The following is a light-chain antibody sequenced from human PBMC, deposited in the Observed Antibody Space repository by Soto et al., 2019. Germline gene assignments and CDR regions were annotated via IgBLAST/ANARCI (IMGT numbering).Light chain of an antibody. V-gene: IGLV2-14*03. CDR2: DVT. J-gene: IGLJ2*01. Sequence: QSALTQPASVSGSPGQSITISCTGTSSDVGGYNYVAWYQQHPGEAPKLLSFDVTSRPSGVSDRFSASKSGNTASLTISGLQAEDEADYNCSSWTSSNTLVFGGGTKLTVL. CDR3: SSWTSSNTLV. CDR1: SSDVGGYNY.